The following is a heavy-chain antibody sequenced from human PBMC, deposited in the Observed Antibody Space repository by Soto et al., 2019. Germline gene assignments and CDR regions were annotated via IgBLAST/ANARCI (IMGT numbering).Heavy chain of an antibody. V-gene: IGHV4-59*01. D-gene: IGHD5-12*01. J-gene: IGHJ5*02. CDR3: ARVGRGGYSNNWFDP. CDR1: RVSISDYY. Sequence: SETLSLTCTVSRVSISDYYWGCIRRPPRMGLEWIAYFNDSRHTKSTPSLKRRVTISVDTSKNQISLERKSVTVADTAVYYCARVGRGGYSNNWFDPWGQGTLVTVSS. CDR2: FNDSRHT.